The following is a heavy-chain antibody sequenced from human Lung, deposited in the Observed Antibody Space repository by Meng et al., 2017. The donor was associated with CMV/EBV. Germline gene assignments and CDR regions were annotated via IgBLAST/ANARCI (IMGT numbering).Heavy chain of an antibody. Sequence: SXAASGFTFDDYAMYWVRQAPGKGLQWVSGISWNHGNIDYADSVKGRFTISRDNAKNFLYLQMNSLRPEDTAVYYCAKDMIAATGVGYRYYYYGMDVWGQGXTVTVSS. J-gene: IGHJ6*02. CDR3: AKDMIAATGVGYRYYYYGMDV. D-gene: IGHD6-13*01. CDR1: GFTFDDYA. V-gene: IGHV3-9*01. CDR2: ISWNHGNI.